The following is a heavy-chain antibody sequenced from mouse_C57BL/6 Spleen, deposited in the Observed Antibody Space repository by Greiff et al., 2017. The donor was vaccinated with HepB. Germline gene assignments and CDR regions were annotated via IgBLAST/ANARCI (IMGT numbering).Heavy chain of an antibody. V-gene: IGHV5-17*01. D-gene: IGHD2-2*01. CDR3: AREGVTTKMDY. CDR1: GFTFSDYG. J-gene: IGHJ4*01. Sequence: EVKLVESGGGLVKPGGSLKLSCAASGFTFSDYGMHWVRQAPEKGLEWVAYISSGSSTIYYADTVKGRFTISRDNAKNTLFLQMTSLRSEDTAMYYCAREGVTTKMDYWGQGTSVTVSS. CDR2: ISSGSSTI.